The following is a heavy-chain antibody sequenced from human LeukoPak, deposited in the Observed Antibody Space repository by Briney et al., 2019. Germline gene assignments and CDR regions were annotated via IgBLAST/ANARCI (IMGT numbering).Heavy chain of an antibody. CDR1: GFTFSSYI. D-gene: IGHD3-10*01. J-gene: IGHJ4*02. Sequence: GGSLRLSCAASGFTFSSYIMNWVRQAPGKGLEWVSSISSGSSYIYYADSVKGRFTISRDNAKNSLYLQMNSLRAEDTAVYYCARDSGGSTFDYWGQGTLVTVSS. CDR2: ISSGSSYI. V-gene: IGHV3-21*01. CDR3: ARDSGGSTFDY.